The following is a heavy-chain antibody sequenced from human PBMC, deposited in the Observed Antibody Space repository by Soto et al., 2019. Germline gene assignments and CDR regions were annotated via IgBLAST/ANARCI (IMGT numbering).Heavy chain of an antibody. J-gene: IGHJ3*02. Sequence: LTCTVSGGSISSYYWSWIRQPPGKGLEWIGYIYYSGSTNYNPSLKSRVTISVDTSKNQFSLKLSSVTAADTAVYYCARDTDCTNGVCHYDAFDIWGQGTMVTVSS. CDR1: GGSISSYY. CDR2: IYYSGST. D-gene: IGHD2-8*01. V-gene: IGHV4-59*01. CDR3: ARDTDCTNGVCHYDAFDI.